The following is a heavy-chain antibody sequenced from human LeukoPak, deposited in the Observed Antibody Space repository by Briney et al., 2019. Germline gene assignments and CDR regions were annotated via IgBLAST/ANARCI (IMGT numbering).Heavy chain of an antibody. CDR1: GFTFRRLG. CDR2: IYNDATQG. Sequence: PGGSLRLSCAASGFTFRRLGMQWVRQAPGKGLEWVAVIYNDATQGQYGDSVKGRFTISKDNSQNTLHLQLNNLRDADTGVYYCAKEGDEFRGYLDVWGKGTTVTVSS. CDR3: AKEGDEFRGYLDV. V-gene: IGHV3-33*06. D-gene: IGHD2-21*02. J-gene: IGHJ6*03.